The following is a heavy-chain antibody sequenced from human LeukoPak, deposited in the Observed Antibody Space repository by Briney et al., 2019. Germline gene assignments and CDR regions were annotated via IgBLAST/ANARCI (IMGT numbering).Heavy chain of an antibody. CDR2: ISGSDGTT. Sequence: GGSLRLSCAASGFTFSSYGMNWVRQAPGKGLEWVSGISGSDGTTYYADSVKGRFTISRDNSKNSLSLQVSSLRAEDTAVYYCAKTNGYYSDWGQGTLVTVSS. CDR1: GFTFSSYG. J-gene: IGHJ4*02. D-gene: IGHD3-22*01. V-gene: IGHV3-23*01. CDR3: AKTNGYYSD.